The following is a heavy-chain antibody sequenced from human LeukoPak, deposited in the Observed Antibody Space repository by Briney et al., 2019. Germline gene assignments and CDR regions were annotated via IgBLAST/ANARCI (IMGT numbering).Heavy chain of an antibody. CDR1: GFTFSSYA. Sequence: PGRSLRLSCAASGFTFSSYAMHWVRQAPGKGLEWVAVISYDGSNKYYADSVKGRFTISRDNSKNTLYLQMNSLRAEDTAVYNCARDSVPGWAADYWGQGTLVTVSS. J-gene: IGHJ4*02. CDR2: ISYDGSNK. D-gene: IGHD2-15*01. CDR3: ARDSVPGWAADY. V-gene: IGHV3-30-3*01.